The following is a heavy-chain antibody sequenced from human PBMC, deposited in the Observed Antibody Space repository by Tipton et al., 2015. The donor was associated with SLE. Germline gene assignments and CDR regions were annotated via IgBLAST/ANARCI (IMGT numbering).Heavy chain of an antibody. CDR3: ARAGGQWLVLG. V-gene: IGHV4-59*01. J-gene: IGHJ4*02. D-gene: IGHD6-19*01. Sequence: SLKSRVTISVDTSKNQFSLKLSSVTAADTALYYCARAGGQWLVLGWGQGTLVTVSS.